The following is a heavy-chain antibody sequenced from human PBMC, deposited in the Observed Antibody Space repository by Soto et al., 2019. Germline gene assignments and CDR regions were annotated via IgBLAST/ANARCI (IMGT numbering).Heavy chain of an antibody. Sequence: QVQLVESGGGVVQPGRSLRLSYAASGFTFSSYGMHWVRQAPGKGLEWVAVIWYDGSNKYYADSVKGRFTISRDNSKNTLYLQLNSLRAEDTAVYYCARGIAARPGDQYGYDIDYWGQGTLVTVSS. V-gene: IGHV3-33*01. D-gene: IGHD6-6*01. J-gene: IGHJ4*02. CDR1: GFTFSSYG. CDR2: IWYDGSNK. CDR3: ARGIAARPGDQYGYDIDY.